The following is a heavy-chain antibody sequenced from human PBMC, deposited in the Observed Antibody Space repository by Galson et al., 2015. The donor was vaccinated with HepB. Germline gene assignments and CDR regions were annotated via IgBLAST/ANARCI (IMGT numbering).Heavy chain of an antibody. J-gene: IGHJ5*02. D-gene: IGHD2-15*01. CDR3: ARGALVGVVGGSQNSGFDP. CDR1: GYTFSCYS. V-gene: IGHV1-18*01. CDR2: RSPYNRDT. Sequence: SVKVSCKASGYTFSCYSITWVRQAPGQGLEWMGWRSPYNRDTNSARKFQGRVNMTTDTFTSTAYMELRSLRSDDTAVYYCARGALVGVVGGSQNSGFDPWGQGTLVTVSS.